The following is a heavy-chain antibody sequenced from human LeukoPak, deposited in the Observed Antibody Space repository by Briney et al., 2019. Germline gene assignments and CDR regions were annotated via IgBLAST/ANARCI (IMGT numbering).Heavy chain of an antibody. J-gene: IGHJ5*02. CDR3: ARDIVDTMVRATGWFDP. V-gene: IGHV4-38-2*02. D-gene: IGHD3-10*01. CDR1: GYSISSGYY. CDR2: IYHSGST. Sequence: SETLSLTCTVSGYSISSGYYWGWIRQPPGKGLEWIGSIYHSGSTYYNPSLKSRVTISVDTSKNQFSLKLSSVTAADTAVYYCARDIVDTMVRATGWFDPWGQGTLVTVSS.